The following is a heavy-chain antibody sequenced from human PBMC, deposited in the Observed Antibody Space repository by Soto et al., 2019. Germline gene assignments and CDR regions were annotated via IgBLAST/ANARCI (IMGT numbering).Heavy chain of an antibody. CDR2: ISGSGDST. J-gene: IGHJ4*02. V-gene: IGHV3-23*01. Sequence: EVQLLESGGGLVQPGGSLRLSCAASGFTFSSYAMSWVRQAPGKGLEWVSVISGSGDSTYYADSVKGRFTISRDNSKNTLYLQMNSLRAEDTAVYYCARRSSGWDFASGGQGTLVTVSS. CDR3: ARRSSGWDFAS. D-gene: IGHD6-19*01. CDR1: GFTFSSYA.